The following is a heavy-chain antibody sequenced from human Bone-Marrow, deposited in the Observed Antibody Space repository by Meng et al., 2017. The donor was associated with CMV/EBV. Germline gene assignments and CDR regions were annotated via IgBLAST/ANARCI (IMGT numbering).Heavy chain of an antibody. CDR3: ARSRRRYCSSTSCAIRDYYYGMDV. CDR1: GESFSDHY. D-gene: IGHD2-2*01. V-gene: IGHV4-59*11. J-gene: IGHJ6*02. CDR2: IYYSGST. Sequence: SETLSLTCAVYGESFSDHYWIWIRQSPGKGLEWIGYIYYSGSTNYNPSLKSRVTISVDTSKNQFSLKLSSVTAADTAVYYCARSRRRYCSSTSCAIRDYYYGMDVWGQGTTVTVSS.